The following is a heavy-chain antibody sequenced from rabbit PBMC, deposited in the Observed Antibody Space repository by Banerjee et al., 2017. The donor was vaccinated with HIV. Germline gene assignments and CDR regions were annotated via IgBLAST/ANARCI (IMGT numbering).Heavy chain of an antibody. CDR1: GFSFSNGYV. CDR2: IVNGDGSP. V-gene: IGHV1S40*01. CDR3: AKDLWYSLNL. D-gene: IGHD7-1*01. J-gene: IGHJ4*01. Sequence: QSLEESGGDLVKPGASLTLTCTASGFSFSNGYVMCWVRQAPGKGLEWIGCIVNGDGSPYYASWVNGRFTISKTSSTTVTLQMTSLTAVDTATYFCAKDLWYSLNLWGPGTLVTVS.